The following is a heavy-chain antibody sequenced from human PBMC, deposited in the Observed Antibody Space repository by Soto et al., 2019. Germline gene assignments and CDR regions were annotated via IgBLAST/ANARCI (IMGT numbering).Heavy chain of an antibody. V-gene: IGHV4-59*01. J-gene: IGHJ6*02. D-gene: IGHD3-10*01. CDR2: IYYSGET. CDR1: GDSISRYY. Sequence: QVQLQESGPGLVKPSETLSLTCTVSGDSISRYYWSWIRLSPGKGLEWIGYIYYSGETNYNPSVKSRVPISVDRTKNQFSLKLSSVTGADTAVYYCARDQGGEFLKGSGMDVWGQGTTVTVSS. CDR3: ARDQGGEFLKGSGMDV.